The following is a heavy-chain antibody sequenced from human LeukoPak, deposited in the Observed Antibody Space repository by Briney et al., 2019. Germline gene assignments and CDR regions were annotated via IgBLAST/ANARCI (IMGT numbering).Heavy chain of an antibody. Sequence: GESLRLSCAASGFTFSGSAMHWVRQASGKGLEWVGRIGSKANSYATAYAASVKGRFTISRDDSKNTAYLQMNSLKTEDTAVYYCTWVTYYDFWSGYHDAFDIWGQGTMVTVSS. J-gene: IGHJ3*02. V-gene: IGHV3-73*01. CDR3: TWVTYYDFWSGYHDAFDI. D-gene: IGHD3-3*01. CDR2: IGSKANSYAT. CDR1: GFTFSGSA.